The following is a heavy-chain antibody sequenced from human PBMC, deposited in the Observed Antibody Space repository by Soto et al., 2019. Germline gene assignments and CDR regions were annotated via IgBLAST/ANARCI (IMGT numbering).Heavy chain of an antibody. CDR1: GGSISSYY. D-gene: IGHD2-2*01. J-gene: IGHJ6*03. CDR2: IYYSGST. Sequence: QVQLQESGPGLVKPSETLSLTCTVSGGSISSYYWSWIRQPPGKGLEWIGYIYYSGSTNYNPSLKCRVTISVDTSKNQFSLKLSSVTAADTAVYYCARLVVPAISGGYYYYMDVWGKGTTVTVSS. V-gene: IGHV4-59*08. CDR3: ARLVVPAISGGYYYYMDV.